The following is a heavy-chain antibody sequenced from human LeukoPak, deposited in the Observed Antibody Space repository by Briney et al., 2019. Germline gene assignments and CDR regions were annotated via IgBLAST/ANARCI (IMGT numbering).Heavy chain of an antibody. J-gene: IGHJ6*02. D-gene: IGHD2-8*01. CDR1: RFTVSSNY. CDR2: IYSGGST. CDR3: ARIPMDVRYYYGMDV. V-gene: IGHV3-53*04. Sequence: GGSLRLSCAASRFTVSSNYMSWVRQAPGKGLEWVSVIYSGGSTYRADSAKGRFTISRHNSKNTLYLQMNSLRAEDTAVYYCARIPMDVRYYYGMDVWGQGTTVTVSS.